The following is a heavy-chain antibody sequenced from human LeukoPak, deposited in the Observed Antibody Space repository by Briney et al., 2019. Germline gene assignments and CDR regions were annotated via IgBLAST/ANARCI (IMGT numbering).Heavy chain of an antibody. V-gene: IGHV1-18*04. Sequence: ASVKVSCKTSGYTFSDYYIHWIRQAPGQGLEWMGWISAYNGNTNYAQRLQGRVTMTTDTSTSTAYMELRSLRSDDTAVYYCARDSLGSMEYWGQGTLVTVSS. CDR1: GYTFSDYY. D-gene: IGHD3-16*01. CDR3: ARDSLGSMEY. J-gene: IGHJ4*02. CDR2: ISAYNGNT.